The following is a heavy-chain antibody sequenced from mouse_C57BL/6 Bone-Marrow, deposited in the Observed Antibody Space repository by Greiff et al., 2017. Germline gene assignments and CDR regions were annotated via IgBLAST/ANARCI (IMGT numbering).Heavy chain of an antibody. CDR3: ATNYYGSSWCYFDY. CDR2: IHPNSGST. D-gene: IGHD1-1*01. V-gene: IGHV1-64*01. Sequence: QVQLQQSGAELVKPGASVKLSCKASGYTFTSYWMHWVKQRPGQGLEWIGMIHPNSGSTNYNEKFKSKATLTVDKSSSTAYMQLSSLTSEDSAVYYCATNYYGSSWCYFDYWGQGTTLTVAS. J-gene: IGHJ2*01. CDR1: GYTFTSYW.